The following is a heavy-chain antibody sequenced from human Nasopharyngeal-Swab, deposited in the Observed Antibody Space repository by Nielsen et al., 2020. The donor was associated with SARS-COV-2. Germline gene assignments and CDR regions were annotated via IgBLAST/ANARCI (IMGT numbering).Heavy chain of an antibody. V-gene: IGHV4-39*01. CDR3: ARQGLGAGDYFDY. D-gene: IGHD3-10*02. CDR2: IYYSGST. CDR1: GGSISSSSYY. J-gene: IGHJ4*02. Sequence: SETLSLTCTVSGGSISSSSYYWGWIRQPPGKGLEWIGSIYYSGSTYYNPSLKSRVTISVDTSKNQFSLKLGSVTAADTAVYYCARQGLGAGDYFDYWGQGTLVTVSS.